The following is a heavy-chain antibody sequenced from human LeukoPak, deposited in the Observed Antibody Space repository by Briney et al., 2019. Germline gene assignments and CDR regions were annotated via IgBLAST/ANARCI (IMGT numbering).Heavy chain of an antibody. D-gene: IGHD6-19*01. V-gene: IGHV4-30-2*01. CDR2: IYHSGST. CDR3: ARGVILAVAAPRPYYYYGMDV. Sequence: ASETLSLTCAVSGGSISSGGYSWSWIRQPPGKGLEWIGYIYHSGSTYYNPSLKSRVTISVDTSKNQFSLKLSSVTAADTAVYYCARGVILAVAAPRPYYYYGMDVWGQGTTVTVSS. CDR1: GGSISSGGYS. J-gene: IGHJ6*02.